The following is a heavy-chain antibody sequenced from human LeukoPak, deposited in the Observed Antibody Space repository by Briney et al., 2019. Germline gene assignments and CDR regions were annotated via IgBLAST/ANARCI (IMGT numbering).Heavy chain of an antibody. CDR2: IYYSGST. CDR1: GGSISSHY. CDR3: ARVPGRNLYRRAFDI. J-gene: IGHJ3*02. Sequence: SETLSLTCTVSGGSISSHYWSWIRQPPGKGLEWIGYIYYSGSTNYNPSLKSRVTISVDTSKNQFSLKLSSVTAADTAVYYCARVPGRNLYRRAFDIWGQGTMVTVSS. V-gene: IGHV4-59*11. D-gene: IGHD3-10*01.